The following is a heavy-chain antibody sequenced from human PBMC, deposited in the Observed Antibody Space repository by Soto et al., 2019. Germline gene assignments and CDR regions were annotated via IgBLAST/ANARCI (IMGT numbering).Heavy chain of an antibody. CDR3: ARVVDSSGYYQNYYFDY. Sequence: SETLSRTCTVSGGSISSGGYYCSWIRQHPGKGLEWIGYIYYSGSTYYNPSLKSRVTISVDTSKNQFSLKLSSVTAADTAVYYCARVVDSSGYYQNYYFDYWGQGTLVTVSS. V-gene: IGHV4-31*03. D-gene: IGHD3-22*01. J-gene: IGHJ4*02. CDR1: GGSISSGGYY. CDR2: IYYSGST.